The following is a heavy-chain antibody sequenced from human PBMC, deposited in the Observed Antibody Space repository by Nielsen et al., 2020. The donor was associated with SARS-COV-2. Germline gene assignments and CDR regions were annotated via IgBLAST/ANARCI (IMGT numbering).Heavy chain of an antibody. CDR2: IIPILGIA. D-gene: IGHD3-22*01. J-gene: IGHJ5*02. V-gene: IGHV1-69*04. Sequence: SVKVSCKASGGTFSSYAISWVRQAPGQGLEWMGRIIPILGIANYAQKFQGRVTITADKSTSTAYMELSSLRSDDTAVYYCARGRPEWLLRHWFDPWGQGTLVTVSS. CDR1: GGTFSSYA. CDR3: ARGRPEWLLRHWFDP.